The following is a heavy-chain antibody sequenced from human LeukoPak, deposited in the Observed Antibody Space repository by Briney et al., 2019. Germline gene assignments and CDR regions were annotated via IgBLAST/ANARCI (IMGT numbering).Heavy chain of an antibody. CDR2: INPSGGST. Sequence: ASVKVSFKASGYTFTSYYMHWVRQAPGQGLEWMGIINPSGGSTSYAQKFQGRVTMTRDMSTSTVYMELSSLRSEDTAVYYCARAAGQLVHSPLYYYYMDVWGKGTTVTVSS. V-gene: IGHV1-46*01. D-gene: IGHD6-6*01. CDR3: ARAAGQLVHSPLYYYYMDV. CDR1: GYTFTSYY. J-gene: IGHJ6*03.